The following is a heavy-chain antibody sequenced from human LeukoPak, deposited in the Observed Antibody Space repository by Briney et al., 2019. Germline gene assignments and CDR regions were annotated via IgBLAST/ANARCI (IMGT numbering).Heavy chain of an antibody. CDR2: INSDGTST. CDR1: GFTFINHW. CDR3: ARVRSGLDF. J-gene: IGHJ4*02. Sequence: GGSLRLSCAASGFTFINHWMHWVRRSPGKGLEWVSRINSDGTSTNYADSVRGRFTISRDNGKNTLYLQMSSLRAEDTGVYYCARVRSGLDFWGQGTLVTVSS. D-gene: IGHD1-26*01. V-gene: IGHV3-74*01.